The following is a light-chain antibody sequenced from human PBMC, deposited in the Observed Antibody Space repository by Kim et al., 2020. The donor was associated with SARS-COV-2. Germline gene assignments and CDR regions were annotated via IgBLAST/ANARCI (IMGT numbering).Light chain of an antibody. J-gene: IGKJ5*01. CDR1: QSVTSNY. CDR3: QQYGSSPGIT. Sequence: PGERATLSGRASQSVTSNYLAWYQQKPGQAPRLLIFGASSRAIGIPDRFTGSGSGTDFTLTISRLEPEDFAVYYCQQYGSSPGITFGQGTRLEIK. CDR2: GAS. V-gene: IGKV3-20*01.